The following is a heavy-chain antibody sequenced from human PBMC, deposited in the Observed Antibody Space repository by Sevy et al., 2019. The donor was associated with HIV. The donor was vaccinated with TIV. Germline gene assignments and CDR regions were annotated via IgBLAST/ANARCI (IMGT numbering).Heavy chain of an antibody. CDR2: MNPNSGNT. J-gene: IGHJ3*02. V-gene: IGHV1-8*01. D-gene: IGHD1-26*01. Sequence: ASVKVSCKASGYTFTSYDINWVRQATGQGLEWMGWMNPNSGNTGYAQKFQGRVTMTRNTSISTAYMELSSLRSEDTAVYYCARGPVGARNDDFDIWGQGTMVTVSS. CDR3: ARGPVGARNDDFDI. CDR1: GYTFTSYD.